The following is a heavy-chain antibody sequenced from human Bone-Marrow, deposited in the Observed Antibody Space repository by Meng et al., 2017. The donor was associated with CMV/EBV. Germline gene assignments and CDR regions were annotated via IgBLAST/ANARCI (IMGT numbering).Heavy chain of an antibody. CDR2: IIPIFGTA. V-gene: IGHV1-69*05. J-gene: IGHJ6*02. CDR1: GGTFSSYA. Sequence: SVKVSCKASGGTFSSYAISWVRQAPGQGLEWMGGIIPIFGTANYAQKFQGRVTITTDESTSTAYMELSSLRSEDTAVYYCARDRCSSTSCKNPYYCYGMDVWGQGTTVTVSS. CDR3: ARDRCSSTSCKNPYYCYGMDV. D-gene: IGHD2-2*01.